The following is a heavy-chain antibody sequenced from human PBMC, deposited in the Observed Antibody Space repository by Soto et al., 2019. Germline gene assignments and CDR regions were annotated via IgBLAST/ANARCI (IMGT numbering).Heavy chain of an antibody. D-gene: IGHD2-15*01. CDR2: ISXSGSS. V-gene: IGHV4-31*03. J-gene: IGHJ4*02. Sequence: SETLSLTRTVSRSSNIRECYYWSWIRQHPGKGLEWIAYISXSGSSYSNHSLESRVTRSAETSKNQFSLRLTSVIAADTAVYFCSRETPGGSADFGGQGTLVTVSS. CDR1: RSSNIRECYY. CDR3: SRETPGGSADF.